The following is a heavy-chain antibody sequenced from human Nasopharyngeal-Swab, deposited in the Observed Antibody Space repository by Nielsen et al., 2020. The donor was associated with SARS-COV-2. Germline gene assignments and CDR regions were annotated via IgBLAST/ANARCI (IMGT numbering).Heavy chain of an antibody. CDR3: ARDRSVGYCSGGSCYSGFDQ. J-gene: IGHJ5*02. D-gene: IGHD2-15*01. CDR2: VNAANGNT. V-gene: IGHV1-3*01. Sequence: ASVKVSCKAYGYTFTCYVRHWERQAPGQSLEWLGWVNAANGNTKYSQKFRDRVTIVRETSAKIAYMELSSLRSEDTAVYYCARDRSVGYCSGGSCYSGFDQWGQGTLVTVSS. CDR1: GYTFTCYV.